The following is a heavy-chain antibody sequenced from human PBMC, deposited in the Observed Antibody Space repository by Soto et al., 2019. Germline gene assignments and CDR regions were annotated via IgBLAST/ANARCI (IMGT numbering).Heavy chain of an antibody. CDR3: AKRGKESTRSFWFDP. CDR1: GYTFTRYC. D-gene: IGHD2-2*01. V-gene: IGHV5-51*01. Sequence: GESLKISCKGSGYTFTRYCIGWVRQMPGKGLEWMGIIYPGDSDTRYSPSFQGQVTISVDKSISTAYLQWSSLKASDTAIYYCAKRGKESTRSFWFDPWGQGTLVTVSS. CDR2: IYPGDSDT. J-gene: IGHJ5*02.